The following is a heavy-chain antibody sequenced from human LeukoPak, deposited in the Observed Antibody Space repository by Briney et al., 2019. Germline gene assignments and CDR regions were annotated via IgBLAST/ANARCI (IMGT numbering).Heavy chain of an antibody. CDR1: GFTFSDYS. V-gene: IGHV3-21*05. D-gene: IGHD5-24*01. Sequence: GRSLRLSCAASGFTFSDYSMNWVRQAPGKGLEWISYIGIDSGDTNYADSVKGRFTISGDKAKNSLYLQMNSLRVEDTAVYYCARDYKYAFDNWGQGTLVNVSS. J-gene: IGHJ4*02. CDR2: IGIDSGDT. CDR3: ARDYKYAFDN.